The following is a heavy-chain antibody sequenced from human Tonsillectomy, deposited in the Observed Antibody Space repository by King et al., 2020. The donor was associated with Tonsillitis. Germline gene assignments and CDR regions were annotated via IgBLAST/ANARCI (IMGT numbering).Heavy chain of an antibody. D-gene: IGHD2-21*01. Sequence: VQLVESGAEVKKPGASVKVSCTASGYTFIGYYIHWVRQAPGQGLEWMGWVNPNGGGTNYAQKFQGRVTMTRDTSISTSYMELSSLRYDDTAVYYCARDILPESPFDFWGPGTMVAVSS. J-gene: IGHJ3*01. V-gene: IGHV1-2*02. CDR2: VNPNGGGT. CDR3: ARDILPESPFDF. CDR1: GYTFIGYY.